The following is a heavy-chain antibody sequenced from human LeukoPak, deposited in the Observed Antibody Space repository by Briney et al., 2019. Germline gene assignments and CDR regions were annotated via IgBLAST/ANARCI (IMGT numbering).Heavy chain of an antibody. CDR2: ISGSGGST. Sequence: ETLSLTCAVSGGSISSGGYSWSWIRQPPGKGLEWVSAISGSGGSTYYADSVKGRFTISRDNSKNTLYLQMNSLRAEDTAVYYCAKDLDYWGQGTLVTVSS. V-gene: IGHV3-23*01. CDR1: GGSISSGGYS. CDR3: AKDLDY. J-gene: IGHJ4*02.